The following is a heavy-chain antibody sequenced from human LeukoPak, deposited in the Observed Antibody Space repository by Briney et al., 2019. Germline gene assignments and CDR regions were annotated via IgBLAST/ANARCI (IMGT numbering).Heavy chain of an antibody. D-gene: IGHD4-17*01. J-gene: IGHJ6*02. CDR1: GYTFTGYY. Sequence: ASVKVSCKASGYTFTGYYMRWVRQAPGQGLEWMGWINPNSGGTNYAQKFQGRVTMTRDTSISTAYMELSRLRSDDTAVYYCARVAMTTVTTGGDYYYYGMDVWGQGTTVTVSS. CDR2: INPNSGGT. CDR3: ARVAMTTVTTGGDYYYYGMDV. V-gene: IGHV1-2*02.